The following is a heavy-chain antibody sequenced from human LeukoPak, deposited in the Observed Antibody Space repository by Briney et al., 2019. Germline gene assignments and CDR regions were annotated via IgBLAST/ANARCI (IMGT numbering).Heavy chain of an antibody. J-gene: IGHJ4*02. D-gene: IGHD3-10*01. CDR3: AKASRLLHGSGSYPGYFDY. Sequence: GGSLRLSCVASGFTYSSYWMHWVRHDPRKGLVWVSRINGDGRNINYADSVRGRFTISRDNAKNTLYLQMDTLRVEDTAVYYCAKASRLLHGSGSYPGYFDYWGQGTLVTVSS. V-gene: IGHV3-74*01. CDR1: GFTYSSYW. CDR2: INGDGRNI.